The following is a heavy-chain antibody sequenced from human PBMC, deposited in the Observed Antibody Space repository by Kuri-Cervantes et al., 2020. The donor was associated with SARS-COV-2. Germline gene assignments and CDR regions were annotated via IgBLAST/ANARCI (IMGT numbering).Heavy chain of an antibody. V-gene: IGHV1-2*02. CDR3: ARDVGPSQTWFDY. J-gene: IGHJ4*02. Sequence: ASVKVSCKASGYTFTGYYMHWVRQAPGQGLEWMGWINPNSGGTNYAQKFQGRVTMTRDTSISTAYMELSRLRSDDTAVYYCARDVGPSQTWFDYWGQGTLVTVSS. CDR1: GYTFTGYY. CDR2: INPNSGGT.